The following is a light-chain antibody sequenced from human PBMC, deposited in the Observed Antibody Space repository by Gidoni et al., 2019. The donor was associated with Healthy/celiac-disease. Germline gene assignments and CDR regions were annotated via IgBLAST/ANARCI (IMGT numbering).Light chain of an antibody. J-gene: IGKJ4*01. V-gene: IGKV2-28*01. CDR3: KQNRRAPLT. CDR2: LGS. Sequence: HLLIYLGSHRAPGVPDRFSGSGSGTEFTLTISRVEAEDVGVYFCKQNRRAPLTCGGGTKVE.